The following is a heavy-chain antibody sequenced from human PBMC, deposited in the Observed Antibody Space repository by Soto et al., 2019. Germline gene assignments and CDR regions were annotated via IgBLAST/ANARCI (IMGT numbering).Heavy chain of an antibody. V-gene: IGHV4-34*01. D-gene: IGHD3-10*01. CDR1: GGSFSGYD. CDR3: ARGKITDLFAY. J-gene: IGHJ4*02. CDR2: INHSGST. Sequence: SETLSLTCAVYGGSFSGYDWTWIRQPPGTGLEWIGEINHSGSTNYNPSLKSRVTISVDTSKKQFSLKLTSVTAADTAVYYCARGKITDLFAYWSQGTLVTGSS.